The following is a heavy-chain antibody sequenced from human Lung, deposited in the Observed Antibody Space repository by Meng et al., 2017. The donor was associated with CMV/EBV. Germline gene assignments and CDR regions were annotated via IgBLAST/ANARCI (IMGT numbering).Heavy chain of an antibody. CDR1: GFTGSANY. V-gene: IGHV3-53*01. J-gene: IGHJ6*02. D-gene: IGHD2-2*01. CDR3: ATRRSGGSVPGWAWGMDV. CDR2: INSGGWT. Sequence: GEXXKISCVASGFTGSANYMSWVRQAPGKGLEWVSVINSGGWTYYADSVKGRFTISRDNSKNTVYLQLNSLRAEDTAMYYCATRRSGGSVPGWAWGMDVWXQGTMVTVSS.